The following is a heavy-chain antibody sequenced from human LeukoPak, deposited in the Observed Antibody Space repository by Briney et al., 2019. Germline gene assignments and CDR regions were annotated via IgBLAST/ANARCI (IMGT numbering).Heavy chain of an antibody. V-gene: IGHV4-38-2*02. D-gene: IGHD5-18*01. J-gene: IGHJ6*03. CDR2: IYHSGST. Sequence: PSETLSLTCTVSGYSISSGYYWGWIRQPPGKGLEWIGSIYHSGSTYYNPSLKSRVTISVDTSKNQFSLKLISVTAADTAVYYCARVLRGYSYGYGYYYYMDVWGKGTTVTVSS. CDR3: ARVLRGYSYGYGYYYYMDV. CDR1: GYSISSGYY.